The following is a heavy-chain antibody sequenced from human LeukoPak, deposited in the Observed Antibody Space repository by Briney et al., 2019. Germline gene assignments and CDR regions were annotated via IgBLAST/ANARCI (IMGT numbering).Heavy chain of an antibody. CDR2: IFHSGRT. Sequence: SETLSLTCTVSGGSISSSSSYWGWIRQPPGKGLEWIGHIFHSGRTSYNPSLKSRVTISVDTSKNQFSLKLSSVTAADTAVYYCARRQYYYYAFDIWGQGTMVTVSS. CDR3: ARRQYYYYAFDI. J-gene: IGHJ3*02. D-gene: IGHD3-10*01. CDR1: GGSISSSSSY. V-gene: IGHV4-39*07.